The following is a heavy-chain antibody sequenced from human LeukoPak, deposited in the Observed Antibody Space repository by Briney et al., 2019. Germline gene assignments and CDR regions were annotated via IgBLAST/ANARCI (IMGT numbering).Heavy chain of an antibody. V-gene: IGHV4-34*01. CDR2: INHSGYT. CDR3: TRAVAGHPD. Sequence: SETLSLTCAVSGVPFSNYYWSWVRQSPRQGLEWIGEINHSGYTNYNPSHKSRVTMSIDTSKNQFSLILTSVTAADAGVYYCTRAVAGHPDWGQGTLVTVSS. CDR1: GVPFSNYY. D-gene: IGHD6-19*01. J-gene: IGHJ4*02.